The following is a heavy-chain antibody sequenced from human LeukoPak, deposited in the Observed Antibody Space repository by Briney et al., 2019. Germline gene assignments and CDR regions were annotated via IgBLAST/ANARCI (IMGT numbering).Heavy chain of an antibody. V-gene: IGHV4-31*03. Sequence: PSETLSLTCTVSGGSISSGGYSWSWIRQHPGKGLEWIGYIYYSGSTYYNPSLKSRVTISVDTSKNQFSLKLSSVTAADTAVYYCATGGPAGPNWFDPWGQGTLVTVSS. CDR3: ATGGPAGPNWFDP. CDR1: GGSISSGGYS. D-gene: IGHD2-2*01. J-gene: IGHJ5*02. CDR2: IYYSGST.